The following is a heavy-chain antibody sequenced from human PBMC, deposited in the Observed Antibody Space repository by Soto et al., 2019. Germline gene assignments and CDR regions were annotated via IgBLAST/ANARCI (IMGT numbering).Heavy chain of an antibody. CDR2: ISSSSSYI. D-gene: IGHD3-3*01. Sequence: GGSLRLSCAASGFTFISYSMNWVLQAPWKGLEWVSSISSSSSYIYYADSVKGRFTISRDNAKNSLYLQMNSLRAEDTAVYYCTRAVYYWSRQGSCSSHYWGQGTLVTVSS. J-gene: IGHJ4*02. CDR3: TRAVYYWSRQGSCSSHY. CDR1: GFTFISYS. V-gene: IGHV3-21*01.